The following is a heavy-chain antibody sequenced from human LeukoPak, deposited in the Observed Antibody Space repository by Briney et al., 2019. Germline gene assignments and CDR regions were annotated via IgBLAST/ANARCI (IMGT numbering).Heavy chain of an antibody. CDR3: ARLGGVDTAMVDY. CDR1: GGSFSGYY. Sequence: SETLSLTCAVYGGSFSGYYWSWIRQPPGKGLEWIGYIYYSGSTNYNPSLKSRVTISVDTSKNQFSLKLSSVTAADTAVYYCARLGGVDTAMVDYWGQGTLVTVSS. V-gene: IGHV4-59*08. CDR2: IYYSGST. J-gene: IGHJ4*02. D-gene: IGHD5-18*01.